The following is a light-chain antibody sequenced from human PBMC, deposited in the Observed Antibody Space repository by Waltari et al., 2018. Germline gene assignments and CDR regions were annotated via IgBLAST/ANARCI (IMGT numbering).Light chain of an antibody. CDR2: DVT. Sequence: QSALTQPASVSGSPGQSLTISSPGTSSDVGGYNSVSWYQQHPGKAPKLMIYDVTNRPSGVSNRFSGSKSGNTASLTISGLQAEDEADYFCSSYTSSSTLVFGGGTKLTVL. V-gene: IGLV2-14*03. CDR3: SSYTSSSTLV. CDR1: SSDVGGYNS. J-gene: IGLJ2*01.